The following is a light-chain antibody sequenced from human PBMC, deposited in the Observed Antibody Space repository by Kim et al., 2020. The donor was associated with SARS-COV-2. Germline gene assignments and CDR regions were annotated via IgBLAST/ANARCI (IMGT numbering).Light chain of an antibody. V-gene: IGKV1-8*01. J-gene: IGKJ3*01. Sequence: ASTGDRVTITCRASHGISSYLAWYQQKPGKAPKLLIYAASTLQSGVPSRFSGSGSGTDFTLTISCLQSEDFATYYCQQYYSYPLTFGPGTKVDIK. CDR1: HGISSY. CDR3: QQYYSYPLT. CDR2: AAS.